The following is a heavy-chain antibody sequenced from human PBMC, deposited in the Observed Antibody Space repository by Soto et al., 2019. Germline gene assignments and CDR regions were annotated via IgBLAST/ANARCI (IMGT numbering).Heavy chain of an antibody. CDR3: ARDFKESQYYYYCMDV. Sequence: EVQLVESGGGLVKPGGSLRLSCVVSGFTFSSYSMNWVRQAPGKGLEWVSSISSGGEYTYYADSVKGRFTISRDNAKNSVYLQMNSLTAEDTALHYCARDFKESQYYYYCMDVWGKGTTVTVSS. D-gene: IGHD3-10*01. V-gene: IGHV3-21*06. J-gene: IGHJ6*03. CDR2: ISSGGEYT. CDR1: GFTFSSYS.